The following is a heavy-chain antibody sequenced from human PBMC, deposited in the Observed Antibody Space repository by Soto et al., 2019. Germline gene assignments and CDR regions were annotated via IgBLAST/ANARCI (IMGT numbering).Heavy chain of an antibody. Sequence: PSETLSLTCVVSVESFSSHTYYWSWILQPPGKGLEWIGYIYSRGSISYSASLKSRVTISLDTSKNQFSLMLKSVTAADTATYFCARVDLALSENFDLWGRGTLVTVSS. CDR2: IYSRGSI. J-gene: IGHJ2*01. V-gene: IGHV4-61*01. CDR3: ARVDLALSENFDL. CDR1: VESFSSHTYY.